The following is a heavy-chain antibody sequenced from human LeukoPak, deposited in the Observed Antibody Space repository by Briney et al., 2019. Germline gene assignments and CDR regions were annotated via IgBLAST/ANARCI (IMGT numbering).Heavy chain of an antibody. Sequence: GGSLRLSCAASGFTFSSYAMSWVCQAPGKGLEWVSSISGSGGNTYYADSVKGRFTISRDNSKTTLYLQMNSLRAEDTAVYFCAKDGDSSGWQNWFDPWGQGTLVTVSS. CDR2: ISGSGGNT. J-gene: IGHJ5*02. CDR3: AKDGDSSGWQNWFDP. CDR1: GFTFSSYA. D-gene: IGHD6-19*01. V-gene: IGHV3-23*01.